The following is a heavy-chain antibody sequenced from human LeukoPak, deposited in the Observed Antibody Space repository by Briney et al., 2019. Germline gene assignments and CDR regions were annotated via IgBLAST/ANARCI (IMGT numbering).Heavy chain of an antibody. CDR1: GGTFISYA. CDR2: IIPILGIA. CDR3: ASYHGSGSYYN. D-gene: IGHD3-10*01. Sequence: GASVKVSCKASGGTFISYAISWVRQARGQGMEWMGRIIPILGIANYAQKFQGRVTITSGKSRRTAYMELSSLRSEDTAVYYCASYHGSGSYYNWGQGTLVTVSS. V-gene: IGHV1-69*04. J-gene: IGHJ4*02.